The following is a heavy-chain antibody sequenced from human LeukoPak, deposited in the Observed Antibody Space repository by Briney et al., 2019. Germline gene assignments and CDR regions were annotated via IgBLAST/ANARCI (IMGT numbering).Heavy chain of an antibody. J-gene: IGHJ4*02. D-gene: IGHD2-2*01. CDR3: ARDRHCTSTSCYFDY. V-gene: IGHV5-51*01. CDR2: FNPGDSNS. Sequence: HGESLKISCNGSGYSFSNYSIGWVRLMPGKGLEYMGIFNPGDSNSRYSPSFQGQVTFSADKSISTAYLQWSSLKASDTAMYYCARDRHCTSTSCYFDYWGQGTLVIVSS. CDR1: GYSFSNYS.